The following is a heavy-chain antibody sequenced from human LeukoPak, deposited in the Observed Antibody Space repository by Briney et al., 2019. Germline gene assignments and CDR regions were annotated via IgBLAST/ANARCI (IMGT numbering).Heavy chain of an antibody. Sequence: ASVKVSCKASGGTFSSYAISWVRQAPGQGLEWMGGIIPIFGTANYAQKFQGRVTITTAESTSTAYMELSSLRSEDTAVYYCARALSYYDFWSGPLDYWGQGTLVTVSS. D-gene: IGHD3-3*01. J-gene: IGHJ4*02. V-gene: IGHV1-69*05. CDR1: GGTFSSYA. CDR2: IIPIFGTA. CDR3: ARALSYYDFWSGPLDY.